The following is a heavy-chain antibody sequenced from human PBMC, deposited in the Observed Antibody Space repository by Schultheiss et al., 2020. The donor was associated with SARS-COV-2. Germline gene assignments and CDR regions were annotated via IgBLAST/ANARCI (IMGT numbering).Heavy chain of an antibody. J-gene: IGHJ6*02. CDR1: GDPIIGYY. CDR3: ARSHRASSYGMDV. D-gene: IGHD6-6*01. V-gene: IGHV4-59*13. Sequence: SETLSLTCTVSGDPIIGYYWTWIRQPPGKGLEWIGYIYYSGSTNYNPSLKSRVTISADMSKNQLSLKLSSVTAADTAVYYCARSHRASSYGMDVWGQGTTVTVSS. CDR2: IYYSGST.